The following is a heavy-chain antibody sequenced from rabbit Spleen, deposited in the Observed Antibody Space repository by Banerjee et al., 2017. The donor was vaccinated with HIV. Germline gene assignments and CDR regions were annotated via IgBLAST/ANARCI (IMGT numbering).Heavy chain of an antibody. Sequence: QSLEESGGDLVKPGASLTLTCKASGFSFSSSDYMCWVRQAPGKGLEWIGCIYIGSGGTWDANWAKGRFTITKTSSTTVTLQMTSLTAADTATYFCARNPGYSGGGYARLDLWGQGTLVTV. J-gene: IGHJ3*01. CDR2: IYIGSGGT. D-gene: IGHD7-1*01. V-gene: IGHV1S40*01. CDR1: GFSFSSSDY. CDR3: ARNPGYSGGGYARLDL.